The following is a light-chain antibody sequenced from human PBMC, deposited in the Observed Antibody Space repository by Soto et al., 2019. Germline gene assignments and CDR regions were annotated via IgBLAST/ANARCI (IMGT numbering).Light chain of an antibody. CDR3: HQYYSIPYT. J-gene: IGKJ2*01. CDR1: HRLFDTSYDKTY. CDR2: WAS. Sequence: DLVLTQSPDSLAVSLGERATISCRSSHRLFDTSYDKTYLAWYQQRPGQPPKLLIYWASTRQSGVPDRFSGGGSATDFTLTISRLQAEEGAMYYCHQYYSIPYTVGQGNRLDI. V-gene: IGKV4-1*01.